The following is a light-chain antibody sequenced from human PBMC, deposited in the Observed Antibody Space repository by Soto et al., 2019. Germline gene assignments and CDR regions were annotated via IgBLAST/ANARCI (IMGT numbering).Light chain of an antibody. CDR3: SSYAATYTVEAV. CDR1: SGDLGSYNY. J-gene: IGLJ3*02. Sequence: QSALTQPRSVSGSPGQSVTISCSGTSGDLGSYNYVSWYQQHPGKAPKLIIYDVTARPSGVPDRFSGSKSGNTASLTISGLQAEDEADYYCSSYAATYTVEAVFGGGTKLTVL. V-gene: IGLV2-11*01. CDR2: DVT.